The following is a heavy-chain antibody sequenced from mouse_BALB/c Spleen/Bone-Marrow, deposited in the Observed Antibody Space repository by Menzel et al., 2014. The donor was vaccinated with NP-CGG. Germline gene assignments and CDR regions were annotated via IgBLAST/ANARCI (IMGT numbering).Heavy chain of an antibody. J-gene: IGHJ2*01. CDR1: GFDFXRYW. CDR3: ARLLYYGYFDS. D-gene: IGHD1-1*01. CDR2: INPDSSTI. Sequence: EVKLMESGGGLVQPGRSLKLSCAASGFDFXRYWMSWVRQAPGKGLEWIGEINPDSSTINYTPSLKDKFIISRDNAKNTLYLQMSKVRSEDTALYYCARLLYYGYFDSWGQGTTLTVSS. V-gene: IGHV4-1*02.